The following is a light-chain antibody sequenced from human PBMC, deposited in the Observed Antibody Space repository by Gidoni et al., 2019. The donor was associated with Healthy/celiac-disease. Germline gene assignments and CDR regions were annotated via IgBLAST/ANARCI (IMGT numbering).Light chain of an antibody. CDR2: GNS. CDR3: QSYDSSLSGSV. CDR1: SSNIGAGYD. J-gene: IGLJ2*01. V-gene: IGLV1-40*01. Sequence: QSALTPPPSVSGAPGQRLTIPCTGSSSNIGAGYDVHWYQQLPGTAPKLLIYGNSNRPSGVPDRFSGSKSGTSASLAITGLQAEDEADYYCQSYDSSLSGSVFGGGTKLTVL.